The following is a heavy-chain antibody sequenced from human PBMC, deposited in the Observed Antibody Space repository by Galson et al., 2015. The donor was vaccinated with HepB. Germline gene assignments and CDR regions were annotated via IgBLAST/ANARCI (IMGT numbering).Heavy chain of an antibody. CDR3: AREYYYGSGSYYKSYYYYGMDV. Sequence: SLRLSCAASGFTFSSYWMSWVRQAPGKGLEWVANIKQDGSEKYYVDSVKGRFTISRDNAKNSLYLQMNSLRAEDTAVYYCAREYYYGSGSYYKSYYYYGMDVWGQGTTVTVSS. CDR1: GFTFSSYW. V-gene: IGHV3-7*03. J-gene: IGHJ6*02. CDR2: IKQDGSEK. D-gene: IGHD3-10*01.